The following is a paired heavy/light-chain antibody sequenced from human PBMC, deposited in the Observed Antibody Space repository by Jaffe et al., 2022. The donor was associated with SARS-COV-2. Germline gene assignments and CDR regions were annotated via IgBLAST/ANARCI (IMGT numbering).Heavy chain of an antibody. CDR1: GFTFSGYW. J-gene: IGHJ4*02. Sequence: EVRLVDSGGGLVQPGGSLRLSCAASGFTFSGYWMHWVRQAPGKGLVWVSHIDGAGGNTNYADSVKGRFTISRDNAKNTLYLQMNSLRAEDTAVYYCTRVLHYSGAYYLDSWGQGTLVTVSS. D-gene: IGHD4-4*01. CDR3: TRVLHYSGAYYLDS. CDR2: IDGAGGNT. V-gene: IGHV3-74*01.
Light chain of an antibody. V-gene: IGLV3-25*03. CDR3: QSADISGTSAV. J-gene: IGLJ2*01. CDR1: VLPKQH. Sequence: SYELTQPPSVSVSPGQTARITCSADVLPKQHASWYQVKPGQAPVLVIYRDSERPSGIPERFSGSSSGTTVTLTISGVEAEDEADYYCQSADISGTSAVFAGGTKLTVL. CDR2: RDS.